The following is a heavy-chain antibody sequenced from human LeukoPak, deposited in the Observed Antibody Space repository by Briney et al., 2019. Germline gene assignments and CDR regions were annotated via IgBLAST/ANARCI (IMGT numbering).Heavy chain of an antibody. CDR3: ARDEQGLPDY. D-gene: IGHD6-25*01. CDR1: GFPFSSYG. CDR2: IWYDGSNK. J-gene: IGHJ4*02. Sequence: GGSLRLSCAASGFPFSSYGIHWVRQAPGKGLEWVAVIWYDGSNKYYADSVKGRFTISRDNSKNTLYLQMNSLRAEDTAVYYCARDEQGLPDYWGQGTLVTVSS. V-gene: IGHV3-33*08.